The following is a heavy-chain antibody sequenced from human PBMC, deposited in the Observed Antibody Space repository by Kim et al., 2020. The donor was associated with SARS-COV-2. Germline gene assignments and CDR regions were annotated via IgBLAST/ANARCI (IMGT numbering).Heavy chain of an antibody. V-gene: IGHV3-23*01. Sequence: DNTYYADSVKGRFIISRDNSRNGLYLQMNSLRDEDTDVYYCVKALSSGPSWGQGTLVTVSS. D-gene: IGHD3-10*01. J-gene: IGHJ5*02. CDR3: VKALSSGPS. CDR2: DNT.